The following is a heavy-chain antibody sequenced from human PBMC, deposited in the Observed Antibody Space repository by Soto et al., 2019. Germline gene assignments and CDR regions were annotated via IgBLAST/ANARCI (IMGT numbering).Heavy chain of an antibody. CDR3: ARIVGANYDILTGYYYYYYMDV. CDR2: ISAYNGNT. D-gene: IGHD3-9*01. CDR1: GYTFTSYG. Sequence: QVQLVQSGAEVKKPGASVKVSCKASGYTFTSYGISWVRQAPGQGLEWMGWISAYNGNTNYAQKLQGRVTMPPDTSTSTAYMELRSLRSDDTAVYYCARIVGANYDILTGYYYYYYMDVWGKGTTVTVSS. J-gene: IGHJ6*03. V-gene: IGHV1-18*01.